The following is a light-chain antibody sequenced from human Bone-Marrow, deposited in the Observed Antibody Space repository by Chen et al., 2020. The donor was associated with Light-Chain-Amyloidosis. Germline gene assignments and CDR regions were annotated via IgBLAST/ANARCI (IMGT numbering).Light chain of an antibody. V-gene: IGLV6-57*01. CDR3: QSYQGSSQGV. J-gene: IGLJ3*02. CDR1: SGSTATNY. CDR2: EDD. Sequence: NFMLTQPHSVSASPGKTVIISCTRSSGSTATNYVQWYQQRPGSSPTTVIYEDDQIPSGVPDRFYGSSERSSNSASLTISGLTNEEEADYYCQSYQGSSQGVFGGGTKLTVL.